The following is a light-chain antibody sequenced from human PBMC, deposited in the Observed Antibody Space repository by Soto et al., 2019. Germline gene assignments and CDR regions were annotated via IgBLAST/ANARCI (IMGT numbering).Light chain of an antibody. Sequence: DIVMTQTPLSLPVTPGDPASISCRSSQSLLNSDDGNTYFDCDLKKPGQSPQLLSYTLSHRASGVPDRFSGSGAGNDFTLKSSMVEADDVVVYYCMQLTAFPCTCGPGTKVDIK. CDR3: MQLTAFPCT. J-gene: IGKJ3*01. V-gene: IGKV2-40*01. CDR2: TLS. CDR1: QSLLNSDDGNTY.